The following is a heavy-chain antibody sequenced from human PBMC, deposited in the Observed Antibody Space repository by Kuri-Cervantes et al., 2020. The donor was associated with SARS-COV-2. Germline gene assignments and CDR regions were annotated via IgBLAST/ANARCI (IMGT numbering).Heavy chain of an antibody. J-gene: IGHJ4*02. CDR1: GFTFSSYW. CDR3: ARDVAPTILWFGEFPPSGDY. Sequence: GESLKISCAASGFTFSSYWMSWVRQAPGKGLEWVANIKQDGSEKYYVDSVKGRFTISRDNAKNSLYLQMNSLRAEDTAVYYCARDVAPTILWFGEFPPSGDYWGQGTLVTVSS. CDR2: IKQDGSEK. D-gene: IGHD3-10*01. V-gene: IGHV3-7*03.